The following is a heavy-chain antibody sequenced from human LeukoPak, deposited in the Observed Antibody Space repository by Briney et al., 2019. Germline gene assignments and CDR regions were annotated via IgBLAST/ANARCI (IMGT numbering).Heavy chain of an antibody. D-gene: IGHD3-16*01. CDR3: ASRVTSAFGI. Sequence: SVNLSCKASGGTFSSYAISWVRQAPGQGLEWMGRIIPIFGTANYAQKFQGRVTITTDESTSTAYMELSSLRSEDTAVYYCASRVTSAFGIWGQGTMVTVSS. J-gene: IGHJ3*02. CDR1: GGTFSSYA. CDR2: IIPIFGTA. V-gene: IGHV1-69*05.